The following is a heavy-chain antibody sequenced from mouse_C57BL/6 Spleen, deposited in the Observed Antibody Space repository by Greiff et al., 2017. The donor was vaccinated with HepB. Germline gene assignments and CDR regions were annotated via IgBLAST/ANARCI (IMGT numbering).Heavy chain of an antibody. V-gene: IGHV1-50*01. Sequence: QVQLQQPGAELVKPGASVKLSCKASGYTFTSYWMQWVKQRPGQGLEWIGEIDPSDSYTNYNQKFKGKATLTVDTSSSTAYMQLSSLTSEDSAVYYCARPSSGYWGQGTTLTVSS. D-gene: IGHD3-1*01. CDR1: GYTFTSYW. CDR3: ARPSSGY. CDR2: IDPSDSYT. J-gene: IGHJ2*01.